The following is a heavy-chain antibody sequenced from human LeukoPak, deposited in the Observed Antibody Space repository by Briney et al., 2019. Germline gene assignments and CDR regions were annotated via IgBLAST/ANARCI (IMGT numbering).Heavy chain of an antibody. V-gene: IGHV4-39*07. J-gene: IGHJ4*02. Sequence: SETLSLTFTVSGGSISSSSYYWGWIRQPPGKGLEWIGSIYYSGSTYYNPSLMSRVTISVDTSKNQFSLKLSSVTAADTAVYYCARAASLDYWGQGTLVTVSS. D-gene: IGHD2-2*01. CDR2: IYYSGST. CDR3: ARAASLDY. CDR1: GGSISSSSYY.